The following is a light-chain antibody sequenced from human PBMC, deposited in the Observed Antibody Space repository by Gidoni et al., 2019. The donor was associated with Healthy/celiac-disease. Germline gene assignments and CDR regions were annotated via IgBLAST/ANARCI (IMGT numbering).Light chain of an antibody. CDR1: QSVSSSY. CDR2: GAS. Sequence: EIVLTQSPGTLSLSPGERATLSCRASQSVSSSYLAWYQQKPGQAPRLLIYGASSRATGIPDRFSGRGSGTDFTLTISRLEPEDFAVYYCQQYGSSFSWTFGQXTKVEIK. CDR3: QQYGSSFSWT. J-gene: IGKJ1*01. V-gene: IGKV3-20*01.